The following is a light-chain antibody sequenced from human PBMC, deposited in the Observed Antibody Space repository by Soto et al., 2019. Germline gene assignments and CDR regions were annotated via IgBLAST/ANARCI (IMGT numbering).Light chain of an antibody. Sequence: EIVMTQSPATLSVSPGEGATLSCRASQSLSTNLAWYQHKPGQAPRLLIYGASTRATSIPARFSGSGSGTEFTLTISSLQSEDFAIYYCQQYNIWPPWTFGQGTKVEIK. J-gene: IGKJ1*01. CDR1: QSLSTN. V-gene: IGKV3-15*01. CDR2: GAS. CDR3: QQYNIWPPWT.